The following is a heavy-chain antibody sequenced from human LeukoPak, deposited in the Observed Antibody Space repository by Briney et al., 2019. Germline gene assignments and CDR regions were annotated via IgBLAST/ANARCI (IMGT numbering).Heavy chain of an antibody. D-gene: IGHD3-10*01. J-gene: IGHJ6*03. CDR3: ARAMTMVRGVMDYYYMDV. Sequence: SETLSLTCTVSGGSISSYYWSWIRQPPGKGLEWIGYIYYSGSTNYNPSLKSRVTISVDTSKNQFSLKLSSVTAADTAVYYCARAMTMVRGVMDYYYMDVWGKGTTVTISS. CDR1: GGSISSYY. V-gene: IGHV4-59*01. CDR2: IYYSGST.